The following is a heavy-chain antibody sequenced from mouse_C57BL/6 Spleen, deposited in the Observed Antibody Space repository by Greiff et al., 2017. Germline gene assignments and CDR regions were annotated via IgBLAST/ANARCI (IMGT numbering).Heavy chain of an antibody. CDR1: GYTFTDYY. CDR3: ARRDLWLRKFDY. Sequence: VQLQQSGPELVKPGASVKISCKASGYTFTDYYMNWVKQSHGKSLEWIGDINPNNGGTSYNQKFKGKATLTVDKSSSTADMELRSLTSEDSAVYYCARRDLWLRKFDYWGQGTTLTVSS. CDR2: INPNNGGT. J-gene: IGHJ2*01. D-gene: IGHD2-2*01. V-gene: IGHV1-26*01.